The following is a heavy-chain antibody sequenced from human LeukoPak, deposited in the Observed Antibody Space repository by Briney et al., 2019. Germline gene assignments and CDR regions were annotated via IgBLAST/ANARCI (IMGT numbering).Heavy chain of an antibody. CDR3: ARWVDYYDSSGPPYYFYYMDV. J-gene: IGHJ6*03. Sequence: ASVKVSCKTSGYTFTSYGISWVRQAPGQGLEWMGWISGYNGKTNYAQKLQGRVTVTTDTSTSTAYMELRSLRSDDTAVYYCARWVDYYDSSGPPYYFYYMDVWGKGTTVTVSS. V-gene: IGHV1-18*01. CDR2: ISGYNGKT. D-gene: IGHD3-22*01. CDR1: GYTFTSYG.